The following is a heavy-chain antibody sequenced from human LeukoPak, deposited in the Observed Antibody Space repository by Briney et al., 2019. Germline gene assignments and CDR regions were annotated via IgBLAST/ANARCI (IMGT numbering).Heavy chain of an antibody. V-gene: IGHV1-46*01. CDR3: ARANGYSSGWYNFDY. J-gene: IGHJ4*02. CDR2: IKPSGCST. CDR1: GYTFISYY. D-gene: IGHD6-19*01. Sequence: ASVKVSCKASGYTFISYYMHWVRQAPGQGLEWMGIIKPSGCSTSYAPKFQDRVTMTRDTSTSTVYVELSSLRSEDTAVYYCARANGYSSGWYNFDYWGQGTLVTVSS.